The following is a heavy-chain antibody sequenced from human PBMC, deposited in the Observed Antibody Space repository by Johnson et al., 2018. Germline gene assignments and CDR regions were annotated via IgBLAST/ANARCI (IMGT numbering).Heavy chain of an antibody. V-gene: IGHV3-74*01. CDR3: TRDHYDSSGYWGEHFDH. D-gene: IGHD3-22*01. Sequence: VQLQESGGGLVQPGGSLRLSCAASGFRFNTCWMFWVRQVPDKGLLWVSRISTDGTMTHYADSVKGRFTITRDNAKNTVYLEMHSLRAEDTAGSYCTRDHYDSSGYWGEHFDHWGQGTLVTVSS. J-gene: IGHJ5*02. CDR2: ISTDGTMT. CDR1: GFRFNTCW.